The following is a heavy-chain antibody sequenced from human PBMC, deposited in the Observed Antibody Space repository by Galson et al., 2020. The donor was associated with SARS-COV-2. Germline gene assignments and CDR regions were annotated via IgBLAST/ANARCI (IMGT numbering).Heavy chain of an antibody. J-gene: IGHJ4*02. CDR2: SRNRANSYTT. Sequence: TGGSLRLSCAASGFTFSDHYMDWVRQAPGKGLEWVGRSRNRANSYTTEYAASVKGRFTISREDSKNSLYLQMDSLKTEDTAVYYCARGRNSPSEVFDYWGQGTLVTVSS. CDR3: ARGRNSPSEVFDY. CDR1: GFTFSDHY. V-gene: IGHV3-72*01.